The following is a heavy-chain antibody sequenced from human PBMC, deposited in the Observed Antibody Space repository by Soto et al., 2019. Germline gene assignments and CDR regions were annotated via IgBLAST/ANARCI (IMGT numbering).Heavy chain of an antibody. CDR1: GGTFSSYA. D-gene: IGHD4-17*01. Sequence: QVQLVQSGAEVEKPGSSVKVSCKASGGTFSSYAISWVRQAPGQGLEWMGGIIPIFGTANYAQKFQGRVTITADESTSIAYMELSILRSEDTAVYYCARGQRGTTVTRYYYGMDVWGQGTTVTVSS. J-gene: IGHJ6*02. V-gene: IGHV1-69*12. CDR2: IIPIFGTA. CDR3: ARGQRGTTVTRYYYGMDV.